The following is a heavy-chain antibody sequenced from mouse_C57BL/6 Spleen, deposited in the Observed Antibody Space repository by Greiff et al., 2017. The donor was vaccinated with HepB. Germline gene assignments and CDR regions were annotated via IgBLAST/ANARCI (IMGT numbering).Heavy chain of an antibody. J-gene: IGHJ4*01. CDR3: ASSGLYYGIDD. D-gene: IGHD3-2*02. CDR1: GYAFSSSW. Sequence: QVQLQQSGPELVKPGASVKISCKASGYAFSSSWMNWVKQRPGQGLEWIGRIYPGDGDTNYNGKFKGKATLTADKSSSTAYMQLSSLTSEDSAVYFCASSGLYYGIDDWGQGTSVTVSS. CDR2: IYPGDGDT. V-gene: IGHV1-82*01.